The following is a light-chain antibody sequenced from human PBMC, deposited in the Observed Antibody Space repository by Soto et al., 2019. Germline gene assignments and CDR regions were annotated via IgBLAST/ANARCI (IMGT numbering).Light chain of an antibody. J-gene: IGLJ2*01. CDR2: EVS. CDR3: SSYAGSKNFAV. CDR1: SSDVGGYNF. V-gene: IGLV2-8*01. Sequence: QSVLTQPPSASGSPGQSVAISCTGTSSDVGGYNFVSWYQQHPGKAPKLLTYEVSKRPSGVPDRFSGSKSGNTASLTVSGLQAEDEADYYCSSYAGSKNFAVFGGGTKLTVL.